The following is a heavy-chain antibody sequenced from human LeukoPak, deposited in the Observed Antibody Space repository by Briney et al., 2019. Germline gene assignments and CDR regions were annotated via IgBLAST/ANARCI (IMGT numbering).Heavy chain of an antibody. D-gene: IGHD6-13*01. V-gene: IGHV4-34*01. CDR1: GGSFSGYY. CDR2: INHSGST. Sequence: SETLSLTCAVYGGSFSGYYWSWIRQPPGKGLERIGEINHSGSTNYNPSLKSRVTVSVDTSKNQFSLKLSSVTAADTAVYYCARDPRRIAAAGTGGWFDPWGQGTLVTVSS. J-gene: IGHJ5*02. CDR3: ARDPRRIAAAGTGGWFDP.